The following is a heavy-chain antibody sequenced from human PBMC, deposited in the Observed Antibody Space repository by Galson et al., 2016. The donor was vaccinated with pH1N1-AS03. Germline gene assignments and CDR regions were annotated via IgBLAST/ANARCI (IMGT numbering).Heavy chain of an antibody. CDR1: GFSFSSYG. CDR3: AGHQGVAIAARLSGGLDY. V-gene: IGHV3-30*02. Sequence: SLRLSCAASGFSFSSYGMHWARQAPGKGPEWVAFIPYDGNNKYYSDSVKGRFTISRDNCKNALYLQMNGLRSEDTATYYCAGHQGVAIAARLSGGLDYWGQGTLVTVSS. J-gene: IGHJ4*02. D-gene: IGHD6-6*01. CDR2: IPYDGNNK.